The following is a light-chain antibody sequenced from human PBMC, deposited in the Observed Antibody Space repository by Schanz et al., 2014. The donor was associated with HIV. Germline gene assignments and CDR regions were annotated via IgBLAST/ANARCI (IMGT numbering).Light chain of an antibody. CDR3: ISYTRDTVL. V-gene: IGLV2-14*03. Sequence: QSALTQPASVSGSPGQSISISCTGTSGDVGSYNYVSWYQQHPGKAPKLMIYDVSNRPSGVSNRFSGSKSDNAASLTISGLQPEDEADYYCISYTRDTVLFGGGTKLTVL. CDR2: DVS. CDR1: SGDVGSYNY. J-gene: IGLJ2*01.